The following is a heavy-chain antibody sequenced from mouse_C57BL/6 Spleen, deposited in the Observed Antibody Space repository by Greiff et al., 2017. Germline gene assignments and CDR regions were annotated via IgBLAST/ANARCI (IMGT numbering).Heavy chain of an antibody. CDR3: TTGSSGYLFAY. CDR2: IDPENGDT. CDR1: GFNIKDDY. Sequence: EVHLVESGAELVRPGASVKLSCTASGFNIKDDYMHWVKQRPEQGLEWIGWIDPENGDTEYASKFQGKATITADTSSNTAYLQLSSLTSEDTAVYYCTTGSSGYLFAYWGQGTLVTVSA. V-gene: IGHV14-4*01. D-gene: IGHD3-2*02. J-gene: IGHJ3*01.